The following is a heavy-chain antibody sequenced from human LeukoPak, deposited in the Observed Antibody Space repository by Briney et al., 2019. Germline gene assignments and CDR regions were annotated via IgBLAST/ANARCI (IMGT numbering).Heavy chain of an antibody. D-gene: IGHD3-10*01. Sequence: PGGSLRLSCAASGFPFSSYGMHWVRQAPGKGLEWVAIIWYDGGNKYYADSVKGRFTISRDNSKNTLYLQMNSLRAEDTAVYYCARTPKELLGSYYNSPWYFDLWGRGTLVTVSS. J-gene: IGHJ2*01. CDR1: GFPFSSYG. CDR2: IWYDGGNK. CDR3: ARTPKELLGSYYNSPWYFDL. V-gene: IGHV3-33*01.